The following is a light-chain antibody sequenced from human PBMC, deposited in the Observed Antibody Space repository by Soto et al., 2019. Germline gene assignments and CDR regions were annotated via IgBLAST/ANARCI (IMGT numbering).Light chain of an antibody. CDR1: QSVSSN. V-gene: IGKV3-15*01. CDR2: GAS. Sequence: EIVMTQSPATLSVSPGERATLSCRASQSVSSNLAWYQQKPGQAPRLLIYGASTRATGIPARFSGSGSGTEFTLTISGLQSEDCAVYYCQHYNNWPRTFGQGTKVEIK. J-gene: IGKJ1*01. CDR3: QHYNNWPRT.